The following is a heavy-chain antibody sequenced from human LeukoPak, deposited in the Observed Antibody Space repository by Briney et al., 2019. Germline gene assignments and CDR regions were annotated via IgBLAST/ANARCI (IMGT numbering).Heavy chain of an antibody. CDR3: ARGGGKWELLGY. D-gene: IGHD1-26*01. Sequence: SETLSLTCAVYGGSFSGYYWSWIRQPPGKGLEWIGEINHSGSTNYNPSLKSRVTISVDTSKNQFSLKLSSVTAADTAVYYCARGGGKWELLGYWGQGTLVTVSS. V-gene: IGHV4-34*01. CDR1: GGSFSGYY. J-gene: IGHJ4*02. CDR2: INHSGST.